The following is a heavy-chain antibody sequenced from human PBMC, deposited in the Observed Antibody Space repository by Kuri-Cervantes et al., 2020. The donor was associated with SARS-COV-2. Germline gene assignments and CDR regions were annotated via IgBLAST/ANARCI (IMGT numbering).Heavy chain of an antibody. CDR1: GFTFSSYW. CDR2: IKQDGSEK. Sequence: GGSLRLSCAASGFTFSSYWMSWVRQAPGKGLEWVANIKQDGSEKYYVDSVKGRFTISRDNAKHSLYLQMNSLRAEDTAVYYCARDYYGSGSYSGLVGYWGQGTLVTVSS. J-gene: IGHJ4*02. D-gene: IGHD3-10*01. V-gene: IGHV3-7*01. CDR3: ARDYYGSGSYSGLVGY.